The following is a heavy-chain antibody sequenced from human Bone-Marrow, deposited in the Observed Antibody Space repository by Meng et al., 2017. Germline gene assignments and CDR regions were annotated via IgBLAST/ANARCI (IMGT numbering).Heavy chain of an antibody. CDR1: GYTFTSYY. CDR3: ARPGGYSSNWPLQH. V-gene: IGHV1-46*01. Sequence: QGKLVQAGAWVKKPGASLKVSCKASGYTFTSYYMHWVRQAPGQGLEWMAVVNPSGGSTAYAPRFQDRVTMTSDMSTSTFFMELSSLRPEDTAVYYCARPGGYSSNWPLQHWGQGTLVTVSS. D-gene: IGHD6-13*01. CDR2: VNPSGGST. J-gene: IGHJ1*01.